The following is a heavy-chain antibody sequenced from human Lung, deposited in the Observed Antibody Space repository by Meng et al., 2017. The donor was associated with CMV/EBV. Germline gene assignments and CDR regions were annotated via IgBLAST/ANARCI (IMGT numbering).Heavy chain of an antibody. CDR3: AREIAAAGPYYYYYALDV. Sequence: SXXVSXXASGYTFTSYNINWVRQATGQGLEWMGWMNPNSGNTGSAQRFQGRVTLTRNTSISTAYMELSSLRSEDTAVYYCAREIAAAGPYYYYYALDVWXQGATVTVSS. V-gene: IGHV1-8*01. J-gene: IGHJ6*02. CDR2: MNPNSGNT. D-gene: IGHD6-13*01. CDR1: GYTFTSYN.